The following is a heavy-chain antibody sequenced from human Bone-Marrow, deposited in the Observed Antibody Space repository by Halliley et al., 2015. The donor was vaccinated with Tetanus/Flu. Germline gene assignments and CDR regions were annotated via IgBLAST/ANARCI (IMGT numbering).Heavy chain of an antibody. D-gene: IGHD1-26*01. CDR1: GYSFTNYW. Sequence: QLVQSGAEVKKPGESLKISCKASGYSFTNYWIGWVRQMPGKGLEWMGIMYPGDSDTRYSPSFEGQVTISADKSISTAYLQWRSRRAPDTAIYFCARHGDDSGSYLYYFYGMDVWGPGTTVTVSS. CDR2: MYPGDSDT. J-gene: IGHJ6*02. CDR3: ARHGDDSGSYLYYFYGMDV. V-gene: IGHV5-51*01.